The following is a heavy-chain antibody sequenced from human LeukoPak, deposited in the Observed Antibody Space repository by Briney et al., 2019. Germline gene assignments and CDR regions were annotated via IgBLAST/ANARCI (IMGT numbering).Heavy chain of an antibody. D-gene: IGHD1-7*01. CDR1: GFTFSDYY. V-gene: IGHV3-11*01. CDR3: ARDRNWNYVGGFYYGMDV. J-gene: IGHJ6*02. CDR2: ISRSGSTI. Sequence: KPGGSLRLSCAASGFTFSDYYMSWIRQAPGKGLEWVSYISRSGSTIYYADSVKGRFTISRDNAKNALYLQMNSLRAEDTAVYYCARDRNWNYVGGFYYGMDVWGQGTTVTVSS.